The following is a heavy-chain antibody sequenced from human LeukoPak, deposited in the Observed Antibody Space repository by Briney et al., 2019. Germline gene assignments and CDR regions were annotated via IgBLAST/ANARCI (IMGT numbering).Heavy chain of an antibody. CDR3: ARLNKPGWFDP. V-gene: IGHV4-34*01. D-gene: IGHD1-14*01. CDR1: GGSFNSYY. Sequence: SETLSLTCAVYGGSFNSYYWTWVRQPPGKGLEWIGEVYHLGTTAYNPSLESRVTISVDTSKNQFSLRLNSVTATDTAVYYCARLNKPGWFDPWGQGTLVTVSS. J-gene: IGHJ5*02. CDR2: VYHLGTT.